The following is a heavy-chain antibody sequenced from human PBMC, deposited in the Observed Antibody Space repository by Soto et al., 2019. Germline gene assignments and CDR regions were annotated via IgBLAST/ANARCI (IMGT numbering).Heavy chain of an antibody. J-gene: IGHJ4*02. Sequence: QVQLVQSGAEVKKPGSSVKVSCKASGGTFSSYTISWVRQAPGQGLEWMGRIIPILGISNYAQKFQGRVTITADKSASIAYMELSSLRSEDTDVYYCAGEVVGEDIVVWEGSLFDDWGQGTLVTVSS. CDR2: IIPILGIS. CDR1: GGTFSSYT. CDR3: AGEVVGEDIVVWEGSLFDD. V-gene: IGHV1-69*08. D-gene: IGHD2-15*01.